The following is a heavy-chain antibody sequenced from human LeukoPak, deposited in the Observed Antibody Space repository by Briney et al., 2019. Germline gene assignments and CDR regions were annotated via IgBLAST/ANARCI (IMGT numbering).Heavy chain of an antibody. CDR1: GGTFSNSA. CDR2: ISAYNGNT. Sequence: GASVKVSCKASGGTFSNSAFSWVRQAPGQGLEWMGWISAYNGNTNYAQKLQGRVTMTTDTSTSTAYLELRSLRSDDTAVYYCARSDSGSYLTPYYYYYMDVWGKGTTVTISS. D-gene: IGHD1-26*01. CDR3: ARSDSGSYLTPYYYYYMDV. J-gene: IGHJ6*03. V-gene: IGHV1-18*01.